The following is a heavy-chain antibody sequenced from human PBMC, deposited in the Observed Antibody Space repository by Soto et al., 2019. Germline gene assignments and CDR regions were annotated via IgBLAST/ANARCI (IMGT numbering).Heavy chain of an antibody. CDR2: ISWNSGSI. J-gene: IGHJ4*02. V-gene: IGHV3-9*01. CDR1: GFTFDDYA. Sequence: QPGGSMRLSCAASGFTFDDYAMHWVRQAPGKGLEWVSGISWNSGSIGYADSVKGRFTISRDNAKNSLYLQMNSLRAEDTALYYCAKDRYLGPMIGLCDYWGQGTMGSVSS. CDR3: AKDRYLGPMIGLCDY. D-gene: IGHD3-22*01.